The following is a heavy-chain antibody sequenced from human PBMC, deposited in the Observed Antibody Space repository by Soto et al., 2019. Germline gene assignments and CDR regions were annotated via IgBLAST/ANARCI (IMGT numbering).Heavy chain of an antibody. CDR1: GFTFSSYW. J-gene: IGHJ4*02. CDR2: IKSDGSDT. Sequence: EVQLVESGGGLVQPGGSLRLSCAASGFTFSSYWMHWVRQPPGKGLVWVSRIKSDGSDTSYADSVKGRFTISRDNAKNTLYLQMSSLRAEDTAVYYCVRVAYGDLGGWGQGTLVTVSS. D-gene: IGHD4-17*01. V-gene: IGHV3-74*01. CDR3: VRVAYGDLGG.